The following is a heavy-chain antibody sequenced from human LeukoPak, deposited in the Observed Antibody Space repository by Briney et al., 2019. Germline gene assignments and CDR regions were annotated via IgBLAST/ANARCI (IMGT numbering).Heavy chain of an antibody. D-gene: IGHD3-22*01. CDR3: VRGRDTTGYFSY. Sequence: ASVKVSCKTSGYTFTDFPVNWVRQAPGRGLEWMGWIDTDTGNPTYAQGFTGRFVFSLDTSVSTTYLQVNSLKAEDTAVYYCVRGRDTTGYFSYWGQGTLVTVSS. CDR1: GYTFTDFP. J-gene: IGHJ4*02. CDR2: IDTDTGNP. V-gene: IGHV7-4-1*02.